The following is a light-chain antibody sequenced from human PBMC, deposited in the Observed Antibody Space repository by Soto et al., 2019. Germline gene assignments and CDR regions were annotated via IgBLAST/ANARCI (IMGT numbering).Light chain of an antibody. CDR2: DAS. CDR3: QQYINLSLT. J-gene: IGKJ5*01. CDR1: QAISNY. V-gene: IGKV1-33*01. Sequence: DIQMTQSPSSLSAFVGDRVTITCQASQAISNYLNWYQHKSGKAPKLLIYDASNLETGVPSRFSGSGSGTHFTFTISSLQPGDIATYYCQQYINLSLTFGRGTRLEIK.